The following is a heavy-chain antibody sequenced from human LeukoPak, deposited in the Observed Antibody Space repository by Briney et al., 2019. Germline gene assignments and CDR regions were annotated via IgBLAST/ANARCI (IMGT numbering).Heavy chain of an antibody. J-gene: IGHJ4*02. CDR3: ARVSNDFWSGYPSSVDY. D-gene: IGHD3-3*01. CDR1: GGSFSGYY. V-gene: IGHV4-34*01. CDR2: INHSGST. Sequence: SETLSLTCAVYGGSFSGYYWSWIRQPPGKGLEWIGEINHSGSTNYNPSLKSRVTISVDTSKNQFSLKLSSVTAADTAVYYCARVSNDFWSGYPSSVDYWGQGTLVTVPS.